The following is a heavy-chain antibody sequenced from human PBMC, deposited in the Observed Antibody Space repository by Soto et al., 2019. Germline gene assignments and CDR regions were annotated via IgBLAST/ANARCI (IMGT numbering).Heavy chain of an antibody. CDR3: ARQEGSSWFHTPLDY. Sequence: QVQLQESGPGLVKPSETLSLTCTVSGGSSSSYYLNWIRQPPGKGLEWVGHIYHTGRTNYNPSLKSPVTISVDTSKNQCSPRLSSGTAADTAVYYCARQEGSSWFHTPLDYWGQGTLVTVSS. J-gene: IGHJ4*02. V-gene: IGHV4-59*01. CDR1: GGSSSSYY. D-gene: IGHD6-13*01. CDR2: IYHTGRT.